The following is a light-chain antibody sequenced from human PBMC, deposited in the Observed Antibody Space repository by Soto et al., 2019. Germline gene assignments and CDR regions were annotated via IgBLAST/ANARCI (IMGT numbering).Light chain of an antibody. CDR2: EVS. V-gene: IGLV2-14*01. CDR3: SSYTSSSTPSV. Sequence: CPPARLASVSGSPGQSNTISCTGTISDVGGYNSVSLYQQHPGKAPKLMIYEVSNRPSGVSNRFSGSKSGSTASLTISGLQAEDEADYYCSSYTSSSTPSVFGTGTKGTVL. J-gene: IGLJ1*01. CDR1: ISDVGGYNS.